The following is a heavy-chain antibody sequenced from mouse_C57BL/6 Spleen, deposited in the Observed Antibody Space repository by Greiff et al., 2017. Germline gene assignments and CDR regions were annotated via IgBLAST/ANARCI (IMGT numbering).Heavy chain of an antibody. D-gene: IGHD2-1*01. CDR2: ISGGGGNT. CDR1: GFTFSSYT. CDR3: ARSLIYYGNYVFAY. J-gene: IGHJ3*01. Sequence: EVKVVESGGGLVKPGGSLKLSCAASGFTFSSYTMSWVRQTPEKRLEWVATISGGGGNTYYPDSVKGRFTISRDNAKNTLYLQMSSLRSEDTALYYCARSLIYYGNYVFAYWGQGTLVTVSA. V-gene: IGHV5-9*01.